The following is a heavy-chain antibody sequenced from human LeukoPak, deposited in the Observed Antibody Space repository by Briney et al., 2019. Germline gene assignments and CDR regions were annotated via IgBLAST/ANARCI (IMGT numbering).Heavy chain of an antibody. J-gene: IGHJ4*02. D-gene: IGHD3-10*01. CDR1: GFTFSSYS. CDR3: ARGVSDGSGSYYDY. V-gene: IGHV3-21*01. Sequence: GGSLRLSCAASGFTFSSYSMNWVRQAPGKGLEWVSSISSSSSYIYYADSVKGRFTISRDNAKNSLYLQMNSLRAEDTAVYYCARGVSDGSGSYYDYWGQGTLVTVSS. CDR2: ISSSSSYI.